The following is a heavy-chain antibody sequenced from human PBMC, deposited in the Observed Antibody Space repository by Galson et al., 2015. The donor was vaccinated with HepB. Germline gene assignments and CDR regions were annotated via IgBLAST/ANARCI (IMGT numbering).Heavy chain of an antibody. Sequence: SCAASGFTFSSYKMNWVRQAPGKGLEWVAYITSGSETIFYSDSVKGRFTISRDNAQNSLYLQMNSLGDEDTAVYYCTRERYSDTSGYYSLFYWGQGTRVIVSS. J-gene: IGHJ4*02. CDR1: GFTFSSYK. V-gene: IGHV3-48*02. CDR3: TRERYSDTSGYYSLFY. CDR2: ITSGSETI. D-gene: IGHD3-22*01.